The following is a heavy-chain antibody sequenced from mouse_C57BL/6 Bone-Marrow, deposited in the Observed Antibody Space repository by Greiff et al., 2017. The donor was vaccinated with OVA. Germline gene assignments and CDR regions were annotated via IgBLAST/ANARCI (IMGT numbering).Heavy chain of an antibody. V-gene: IGHV5-17*01. J-gene: IGHJ3*01. CDR1: GFTFSDYG. CDR2: ISSGSSTI. Sequence: EVQRVESGGGLVKPGGSLKLPCAASGFTFSDYGMHWVRQAPEKGLEWVAYISSGSSTIYYADTVKGRFTISRDNAKNTLFLQMTSLRSEDTAMYYCARSWFAYWGQGTLVTVSA. CDR3: ARSWFAY.